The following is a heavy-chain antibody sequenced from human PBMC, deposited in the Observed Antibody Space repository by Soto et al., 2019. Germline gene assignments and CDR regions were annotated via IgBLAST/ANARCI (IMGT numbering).Heavy chain of an antibody. J-gene: IGHJ5*02. Sequence: EVQLLESGGGLVQPGGSLRLSCAASGFTFTSYVMSWVRQAPGKGLDWVASFSPSGDNTYYADSVKGRFTISRDNSKNTLDLQMNSLRVEDKAVYYCAKDRSRYSSGWDKWIDPWGQGTLVTVSS. CDR2: FSPSGDNT. V-gene: IGHV3-23*01. CDR3: AKDRSRYSSGWDKWIDP. CDR1: GFTFTSYV. D-gene: IGHD6-19*01.